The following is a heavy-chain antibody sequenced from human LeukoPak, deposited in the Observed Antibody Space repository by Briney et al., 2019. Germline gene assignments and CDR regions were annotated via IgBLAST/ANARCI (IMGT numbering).Heavy chain of an antibody. V-gene: IGHV3-23*01. D-gene: IGHD1-26*01. CDR2: ISGFTGRT. CDR3: AKEVGWELLSVFDY. J-gene: IGHJ4*02. CDR1: GFSFRSYG. Sequence: PGGSLRLSCATSGFSFRSYGMSWVRQAPGKGLEWVSSISGFTGRTYYADSVKGRVTISRDDSKSAVSLLMNSLRAEDTAVYYCAKEVGWELLSVFDYWGQGTLVTVSS.